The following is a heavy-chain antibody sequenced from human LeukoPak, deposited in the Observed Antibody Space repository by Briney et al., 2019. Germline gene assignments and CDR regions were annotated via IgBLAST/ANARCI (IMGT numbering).Heavy chain of an antibody. CDR3: ARHNYDSSGYYPDY. D-gene: IGHD3-22*01. J-gene: IGHJ4*02. V-gene: IGHV4-59*08. Sequence: PSETLSLTCTVSGGSISSYYWSWIRQPPGKGLEWIGYIYYSGSTNYNPSLKSRVTISVDTSKNQFSLKLSSVTAADTAVYYCARHNYDSSGYYPDYWGQGTLVTVSS. CDR1: GGSISSYY. CDR2: IYYSGST.